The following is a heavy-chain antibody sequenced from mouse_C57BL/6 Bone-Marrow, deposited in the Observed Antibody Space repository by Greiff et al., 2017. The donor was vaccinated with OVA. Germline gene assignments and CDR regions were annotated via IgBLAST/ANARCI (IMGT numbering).Heavy chain of an antibody. CDR1: GFTFSDYY. V-gene: IGHV5-16*01. CDR2: INYDGSST. CDR3: ARDPGGSSYYWYFDV. Sequence: EVQRVESEGGLVQPGSSMKLSCTASGFTFSDYYMAWVRQVPEKGLEWVANINYDGSSTYYLDSLKSRFIISRDNAKNILYLQMSSLKSEDTATYYCARDPGGSSYYWYFDVWGTGTTVTVSS. D-gene: IGHD1-1*01. J-gene: IGHJ1*03.